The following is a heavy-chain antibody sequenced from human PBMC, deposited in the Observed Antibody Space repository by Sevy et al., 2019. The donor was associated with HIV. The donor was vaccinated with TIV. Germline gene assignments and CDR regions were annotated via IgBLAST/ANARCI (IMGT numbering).Heavy chain of an antibody. V-gene: IGHV4-61*01. CDR3: ARDSGSYPYYFDY. D-gene: IGHD1-26*01. J-gene: IGHJ4*02. CDR2: IHYSGST. Sequence: SETLSLTWTVSGGSISSGSYYWSWIRQSPGKGLEWIGYIHYSGSTNYNPSLKSRVTISVDTSKNQFSLKLSPVTAAETAVYYCARDSGSYPYYFDYWGQGTLVTVSS. CDR1: GGSISSGSYY.